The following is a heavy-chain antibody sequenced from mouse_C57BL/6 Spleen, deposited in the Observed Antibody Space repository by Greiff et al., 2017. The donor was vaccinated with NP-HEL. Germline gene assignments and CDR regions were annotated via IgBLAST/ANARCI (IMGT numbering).Heavy chain of an antibody. V-gene: IGHV1-69*01. CDR3: ATHYGSSLYYFDY. J-gene: IGHJ2*01. D-gene: IGHD1-1*01. CDR2: IYPSDSYT. Sequence: QVQLQQPGAELVMPGASVKLSCKASGYTFTSYWMHWVKQRPGQGLEWIGRIYPSDSYTNYNPKFKGKSTGTVDKSSSTAYMQLSSLTSEDSAVYYCATHYGSSLYYFDYWGQGTTLTVSS. CDR1: GYTFTSYW.